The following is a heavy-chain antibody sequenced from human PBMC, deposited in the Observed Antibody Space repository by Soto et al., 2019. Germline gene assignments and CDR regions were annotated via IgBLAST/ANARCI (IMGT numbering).Heavy chain of an antibody. J-gene: IGHJ4*02. D-gene: IGHD3-22*01. V-gene: IGHV3-74*01. Sequence: PGGSLRLSCAASGFTFNTYWMHWVRQAPGKGPVWVSRISGDGSQTRYADSVQGRFTISRDNAKNTLYLQMNSPRAEDTAVYYCVRGYFYDNAGPYFDSWGQGTLVTVSS. CDR1: GFTFNTYW. CDR2: ISGDGSQT. CDR3: VRGYFYDNAGPYFDS.